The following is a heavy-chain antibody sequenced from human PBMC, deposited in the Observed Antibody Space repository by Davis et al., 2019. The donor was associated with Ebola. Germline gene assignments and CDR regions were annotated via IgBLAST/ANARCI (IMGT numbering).Heavy chain of an antibody. Sequence: SETLSLTCTVSGGSISSGGYYWSWIRQHPGKGLEWIGYIYYSGSTYYNPSLKSRVTISVDTSKNQFSLKLSSVTAADTAVYYCASGMYYYDSSATGHWFDPWGQGTLVTVSS. CDR2: IYYSGST. CDR3: ASGMYYYDSSATGHWFDP. CDR1: GGSISSGGYY. J-gene: IGHJ5*02. V-gene: IGHV4-31*03. D-gene: IGHD3-22*01.